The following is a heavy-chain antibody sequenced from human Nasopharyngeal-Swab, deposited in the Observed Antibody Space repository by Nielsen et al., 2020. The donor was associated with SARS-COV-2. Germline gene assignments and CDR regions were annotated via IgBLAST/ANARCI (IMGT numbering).Heavy chain of an antibody. CDR2: INAGNGNT. V-gene: IGHV1-3*01. Sequence: ASVKVSCKASGYTFTSYAMHWVRQAPGQRLEWMGWINAGNGNTKYSQKFQGRVTITRGTSASTAYMELSSLRSEDTAVYYCARGRRGYCSGGSCGGDWYFDYWGQGTLVTVSS. J-gene: IGHJ4*02. CDR3: ARGRRGYCSGGSCGGDWYFDY. D-gene: IGHD2-15*01. CDR1: GYTFTSYA.